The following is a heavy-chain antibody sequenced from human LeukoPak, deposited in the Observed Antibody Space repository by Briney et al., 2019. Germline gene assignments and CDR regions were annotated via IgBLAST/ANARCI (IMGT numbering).Heavy chain of an antibody. V-gene: IGHV1-18*01. D-gene: IGHD1-26*01. J-gene: IGHJ4*02. CDR1: GYTFTSYG. CDR3: ARPSMTSYYFDY. Sequence: ASVKVSCKASGYTFTSYGISWVRQAPGQGLEWMGWISAYNGNTNYAQKLQGRVTMTTDTSTSTAYTELRSLRSDDTAVYYCARPSMTSYYFDYWGQGTLVTVSS. CDR2: ISAYNGNT.